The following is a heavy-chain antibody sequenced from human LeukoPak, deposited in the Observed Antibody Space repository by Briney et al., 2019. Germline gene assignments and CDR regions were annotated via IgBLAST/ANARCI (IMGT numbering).Heavy chain of an antibody. V-gene: IGHV3-21*01. CDR2: ISSSSSYI. Sequence: GGSLRLSCAPSGFTFSSYSMNWVRQAPGKGLGWVSSISSSSSYIYYAGSVKGRFTISRSNAKNSLYLQMNSLRAEDTAVYYCATSGYSSSWGLDYWGQGTLVTVSS. D-gene: IGHD6-13*01. J-gene: IGHJ4*02. CDR1: GFTFSSYS. CDR3: ATSGYSSSWGLDY.